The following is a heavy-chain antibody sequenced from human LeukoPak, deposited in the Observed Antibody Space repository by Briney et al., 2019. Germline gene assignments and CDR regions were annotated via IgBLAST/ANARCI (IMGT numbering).Heavy chain of an antibody. Sequence: ALVKVSCKASGYTLTSYDINWVRQATGQGLEWMGWMNPNSGNTGYAQKFQGRVTMTRNTSISTAYMELSSLRSEDTAVYYCARGRITMVRGVIITRNRDNWFDPWGQGTLVTVSS. D-gene: IGHD3-10*01. CDR3: ARGRITMVRGVIITRNRDNWFDP. CDR2: MNPNSGNT. CDR1: GYTLTSYD. J-gene: IGHJ5*02. V-gene: IGHV1-8*01.